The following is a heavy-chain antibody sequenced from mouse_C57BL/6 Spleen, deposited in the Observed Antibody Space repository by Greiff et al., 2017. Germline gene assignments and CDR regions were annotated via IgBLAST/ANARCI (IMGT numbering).Heavy chain of an antibody. V-gene: IGHV5-9-1*02. CDR2: ISSGGDYI. CDR1: GFTFSSYA. D-gene: IGHD1-1*01. J-gene: IGHJ4*01. Sequence: EVMLVESGEGLVKPGGSLKLSCAASGFTFSSYAMSWVRQTPEKRLEWVAYISSGGDYIYSADTVKGRFTSSRDNARNTLYLQMSSLKSEDTAMYYCTRDYGRSYLYAMDYGGQGTSVTVSS. CDR3: TRDYGRSYLYAMDY.